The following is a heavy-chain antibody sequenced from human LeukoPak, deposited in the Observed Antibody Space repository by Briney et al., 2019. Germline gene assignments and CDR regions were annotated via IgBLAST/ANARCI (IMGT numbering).Heavy chain of an antibody. CDR1: GFTFSGFA. CDR3: ARGRYYGMDV. V-gene: IGHV3-23*01. D-gene: IGHD3-10*01. Sequence: GGSLRLSCAASGFTFSGFAMSWVRRTPGKGLEWVSGISGSGDNTLYADSVKGRFTISRDNAKNTLYLQMNSLRAEDTAVYYCARGRYYGMDVWGQGTTVTVSS. J-gene: IGHJ6*02. CDR2: ISGSGDNT.